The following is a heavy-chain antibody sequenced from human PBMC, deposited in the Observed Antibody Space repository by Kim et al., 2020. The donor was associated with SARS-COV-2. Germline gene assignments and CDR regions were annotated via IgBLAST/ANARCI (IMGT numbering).Heavy chain of an antibody. D-gene: IGHD3-10*02. CDR2: IWYDGSKK. J-gene: IGHJ4*02. Sequence: GGSLRLSCAASGFTFSTYAMHWVRQSPGKGLEWVAAIWYDGSKKYYARSVEGRFTISRDNSKNSLYLQMSNLIPEDSAVYYCVNEYYCVQSGWDYWGQ. V-gene: IGHV3-33*03. CDR3: VNEYYCVQSGWDY. CDR1: GFTFSTYA.